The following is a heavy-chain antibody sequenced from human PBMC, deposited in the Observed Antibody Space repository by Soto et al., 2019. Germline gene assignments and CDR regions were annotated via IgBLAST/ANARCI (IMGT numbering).Heavy chain of an antibody. Sequence: PGGSLRLSCAASGFTFSSYSMNWVRQAPGKGLEWVSSISSSSSYIYYADSVKGRFTISRDNAKNSLYLQMNSLRAEDTAVYYCARARDIAVAEFDYWGQGTLVTVSS. CDR1: GFTFSSYS. J-gene: IGHJ4*02. D-gene: IGHD6-19*01. V-gene: IGHV3-21*01. CDR3: ARARDIAVAEFDY. CDR2: ISSSSSYI.